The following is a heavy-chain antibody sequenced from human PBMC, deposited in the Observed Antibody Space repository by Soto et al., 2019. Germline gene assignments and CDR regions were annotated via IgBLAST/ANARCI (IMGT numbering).Heavy chain of an antibody. CDR1: GFTFSSYA. CDR3: AKAEVVVVPAATFDY. Sequence: PGGSLRLSCAASGFTFSSYAMSWVRQAPGKGLEWVSAISGSGGSTYYADSVKGRFTISRDNSKNTLYLQMNSPRAEDTAVYYCAKAEVVVVPAATFDYWGQGTLVTVSS. CDR2: ISGSGGST. D-gene: IGHD2-2*01. V-gene: IGHV3-23*01. J-gene: IGHJ4*02.